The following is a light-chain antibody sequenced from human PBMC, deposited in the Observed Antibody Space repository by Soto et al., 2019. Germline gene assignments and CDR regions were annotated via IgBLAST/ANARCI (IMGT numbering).Light chain of an antibody. V-gene: IGKV3-20*01. J-gene: IGKJ1*01. CDR3: QQYGSSPWT. Sequence: EIGVTQSAATLSVSPRERATLSCRASQSVDNNLAWYQQKPGQAPRLLIYGASSRATGIPDRFSGSGSGTDFTLTISRLEPEDFAVYYCQQYGSSPWTFGQGTKVDIK. CDR2: GAS. CDR1: QSVDNN.